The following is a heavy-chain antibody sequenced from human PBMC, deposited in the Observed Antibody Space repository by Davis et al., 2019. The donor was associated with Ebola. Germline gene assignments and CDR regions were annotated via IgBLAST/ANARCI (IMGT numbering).Heavy chain of an antibody. D-gene: IGHD2-15*01. J-gene: IGHJ4*02. V-gene: IGHV1-18*04. CDR1: GYRFNNYG. Sequence: AASVKVSCKTSGYRFNNYGISWMRQAPGHGLEWMGWLSAYNGNTNYAQKFQARVTMTTDTSTSTAYMELRSLTSDDTAVYYCARDKRGVVGAIDYWGQGTLVPVSS. CDR3: ARDKRGVVGAIDY. CDR2: LSAYNGNT.